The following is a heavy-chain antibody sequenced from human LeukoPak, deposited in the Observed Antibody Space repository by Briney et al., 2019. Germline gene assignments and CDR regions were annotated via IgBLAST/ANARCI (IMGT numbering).Heavy chain of an antibody. CDR2: IKQDGSQK. Sequence: GGSLRLSCAASGFTFSSYWMSWVRQAPGKGLEWVANIKQDGSQKNYVDSVKGRFTISRDNAKNSLYLQLNSLRAEDTAVYYCAKDSPFGSYWGQGTVVTVSS. CDR1: GFTFSSYW. J-gene: IGHJ4*02. CDR3: AKDSPFGSY. V-gene: IGHV3-7*03. D-gene: IGHD1-26*01.